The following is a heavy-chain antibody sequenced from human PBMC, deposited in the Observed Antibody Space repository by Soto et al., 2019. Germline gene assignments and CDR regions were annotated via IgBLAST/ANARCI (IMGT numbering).Heavy chain of an antibody. CDR3: ARIITTVRGAQRAYDDFDI. V-gene: IGHV1-69*13. J-gene: IGHJ3*02. D-gene: IGHD3-10*01. Sequence: ASVKVSCKASGGTFSSYAISWVRQAPGQGLEWMGGIIPIFGTANYAQKFQGRVTITADESTSTAYMELSSLRSEDTAVYYCARIITTVRGAQRAYDDFDIWGQGTMVTVSS. CDR2: IIPIFGTA. CDR1: GGTFSSYA.